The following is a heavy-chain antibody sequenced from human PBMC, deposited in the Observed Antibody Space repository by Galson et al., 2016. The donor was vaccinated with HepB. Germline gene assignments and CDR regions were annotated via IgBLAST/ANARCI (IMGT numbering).Heavy chain of an antibody. D-gene: IGHD6-19*01. J-gene: IGHJ6*02. Sequence: CAISGDSVSSNSAAWNWIRQSPSRGLEWLGRTYYRSKWYNEYAVSVKSRITINLDTSKNQFSLQLNSVTPEDTAVYYCARDLREALAGTGYYYYGSDVWGQGTTVTVSS. CDR1: GDSVSSNSAA. CDR2: TYYRSKWYN. CDR3: ARDLREALAGTGYYYYGSDV. V-gene: IGHV6-1*01.